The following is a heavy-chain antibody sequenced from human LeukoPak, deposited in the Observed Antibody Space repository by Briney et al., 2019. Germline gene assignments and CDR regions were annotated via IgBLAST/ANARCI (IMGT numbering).Heavy chain of an antibody. J-gene: IGHJ3*02. CDR2: IRYDGSNK. V-gene: IGHV3-30*02. CDR3: AKGGRYYDSSAQGPFDI. Sequence: GGSLRLSCAASGFTFSSYGMHWVRQAPGKGLEWMAFIRYDGSNKYYADSVKGRFTISRDNSKNTLYLQMNSLRAEDTAVYYCAKGGRYYDSSAQGPFDIWGQGTMVTVSS. D-gene: IGHD3-22*01. CDR1: GFTFSSYG.